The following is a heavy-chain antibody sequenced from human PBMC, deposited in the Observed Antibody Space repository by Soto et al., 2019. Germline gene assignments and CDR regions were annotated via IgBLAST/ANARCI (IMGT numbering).Heavy chain of an antibody. D-gene: IGHD1-26*01. V-gene: IGHV3-64D*08. CDR2: ISSNGGST. CDR3: VRVGATTCFDI. Sequence: GESLKISCSASGFTFSSYAMHWVRQAPGKGLEYVSAISSNGGSTYYADSVKGRFTISRDNSKNTLYLQMSSLRAEDTAVYYCVRVGATTCFDIWGQGTMVTVSS. J-gene: IGHJ3*02. CDR1: GFTFSSYA.